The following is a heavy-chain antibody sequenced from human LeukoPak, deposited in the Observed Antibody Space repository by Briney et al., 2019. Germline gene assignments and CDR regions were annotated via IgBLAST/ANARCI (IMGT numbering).Heavy chain of an antibody. D-gene: IGHD6-6*01. CDR1: GFTFSSYE. Sequence: GGSLRLSCAASGFTFSSYEMNWVRQAPGKGLEWVANIKQDGSEKDYVDSVKGRFTNSRDNAKNSLYLQMNSLTAEDTAVYYCARESFAARWDWGQGTLVTVSS. V-gene: IGHV3-7*01. CDR3: ARESFAARWD. J-gene: IGHJ4*02. CDR2: IKQDGSEK.